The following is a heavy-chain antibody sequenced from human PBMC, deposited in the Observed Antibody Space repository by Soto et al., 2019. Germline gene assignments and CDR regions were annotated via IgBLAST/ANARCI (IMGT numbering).Heavy chain of an antibody. Sequence: PGGSLRLSCVASVFTFSSFPMHWVRQAPGKGLEWVAIISYDGNNKYYADSVKGRFTISRDNSKNTLYLQMSSLRAEDTAVYYCAKKVTSGSGDYKDCWGLAVWGKGPTVSVSS. CDR2: ISYDGNNK. V-gene: IGHV3-30-3*02. D-gene: IGHD3-22*01. CDR1: VFTFSSFP. J-gene: IGHJ6*04. CDR3: AKKVTSGSGDYKDCWGLAV.